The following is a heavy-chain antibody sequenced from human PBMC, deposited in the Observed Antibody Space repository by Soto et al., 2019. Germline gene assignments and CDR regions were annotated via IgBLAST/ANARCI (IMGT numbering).Heavy chain of an antibody. CDR3: ARDRFGELFDYYYGMDV. V-gene: IGHV3-21*01. Sequence: GGSLRLSCAASGFTFSSYSMNWVRQAPGKGLEWVSSISSSSSYIYYADSVKGRFTISRDNAKNSLYLQMNSLRAEDTAVYYCARDRFGELFDYYYGMDVWGRGTTVTVSS. D-gene: IGHD3-10*01. CDR1: GFTFSSYS. J-gene: IGHJ6*02. CDR2: ISSSSSYI.